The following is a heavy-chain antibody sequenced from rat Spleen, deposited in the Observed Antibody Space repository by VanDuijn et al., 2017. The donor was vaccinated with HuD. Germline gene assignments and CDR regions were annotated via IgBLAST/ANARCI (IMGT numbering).Heavy chain of an antibody. CDR2: IWGNGNT. V-gene: IGHV2S54*01. CDR1: GFSLTDYS. Sequence: QVQMKESGPGLVQPSQTLSLTCTVSGFSLTDYSVHWVRQPPGKGLEWMGGIWGNGNTNYNSVFKSRLSISRDTSKSLVFLKINSLQTEDTAIYDCAREGWHFDFWGPGTMVTVSS. CDR3: AREGWHFDF. J-gene: IGHJ1*01.